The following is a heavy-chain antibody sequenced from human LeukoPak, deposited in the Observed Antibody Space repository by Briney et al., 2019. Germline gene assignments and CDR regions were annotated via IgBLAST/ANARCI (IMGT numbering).Heavy chain of an antibody. CDR1: GGTFSSYA. Sequence: SVKVSCKASGGTFSSYAISWVRQAPGQGLEWMGGIIPIFGTANYAQKFQGRVTITTDESTSTAYMELSSLRSEDTAVYYCARDRPKTYYYDSSGPLDAFDIWGQGTMVTVSS. D-gene: IGHD3-22*01. CDR2: IIPIFGTA. V-gene: IGHV1-69*05. J-gene: IGHJ3*02. CDR3: ARDRPKTYYYDSSGPLDAFDI.